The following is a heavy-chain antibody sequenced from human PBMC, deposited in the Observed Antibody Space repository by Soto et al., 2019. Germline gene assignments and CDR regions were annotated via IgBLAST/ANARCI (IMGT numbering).Heavy chain of an antibody. CDR2: IVPIFGIP. CDR1: GGTFSTTA. Sequence: SLTVSCTASGGTFSTTAITWVRQAPGQGLEWMGGIVPIFGIPNYAQKFQGRLAITADKSTNTAYMELISLRSEDTAVYYCARDSHSAGGWFDPWGLGTLVTVSS. J-gene: IGHJ5*02. V-gene: IGHV1-69*17. D-gene: IGHD2-15*01. CDR3: ARDSHSAGGWFDP.